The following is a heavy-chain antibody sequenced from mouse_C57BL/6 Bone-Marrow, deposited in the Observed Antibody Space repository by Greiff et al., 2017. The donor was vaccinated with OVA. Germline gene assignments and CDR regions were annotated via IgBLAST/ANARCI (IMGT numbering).Heavy chain of an antibody. CDR1: GFTFSSYG. D-gene: IGHD4-1*01. V-gene: IGHV5-6*01. Sequence: EVQLVESGGDLVKPGGSLKLSCAASGFTFSSYGMSWVRQTPDKKLEWVATISSGGSYTYYPDSVKGRFTISRDNAKNTLYLQMSSLKSEDTAMYYCARHGIPLTWFAYWGQGTLVTGSA. CDR2: ISSGGSYT. J-gene: IGHJ3*01. CDR3: ARHGIPLTWFAY.